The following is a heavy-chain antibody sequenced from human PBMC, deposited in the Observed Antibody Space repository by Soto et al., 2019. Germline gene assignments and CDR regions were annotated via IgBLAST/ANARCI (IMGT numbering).Heavy chain of an antibody. CDR1: VDSITTYY. CDR2: IDASGNT. CDR3: ARFSNNWFQTEGMDV. V-gene: IGHV4-4*07. J-gene: IGHJ6*02. Sequence: SGSLSLSCTASVDSITTYYWNWIRQPAGKGLEWIGRIDASGNTNYDPSLNSRVTLSVDTSKKQFSLKLTSVTAADTAVYYCARFSNNWFQTEGMDVWGQGTTVTVSS. D-gene: IGHD1-1*01.